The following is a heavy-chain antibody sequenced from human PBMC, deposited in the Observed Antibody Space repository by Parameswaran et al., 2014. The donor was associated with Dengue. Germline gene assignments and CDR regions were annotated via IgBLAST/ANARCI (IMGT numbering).Heavy chain of an antibody. CDR1: GFTFSDYY. CDR2: ISSSSSYT. V-gene: IGHV3-11*03. Sequence: RAGGSLRLSCAASGFTFSDYYMSWIRQAPGKGLEWVSYISSSSSYTNYADSVKGRFTISRDNAKNSLYLQMNSLRAEDTAVYYCARAGYCSSTSCARFDPWGQGTLVTVSS. CDR3: ARAGYCSSTSCARFDP. D-gene: IGHD2-2*01. J-gene: IGHJ5*02.